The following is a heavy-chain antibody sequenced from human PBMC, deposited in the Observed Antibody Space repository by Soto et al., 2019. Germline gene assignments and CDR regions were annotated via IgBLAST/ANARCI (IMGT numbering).Heavy chain of an antibody. D-gene: IGHD3-3*01. V-gene: IGHV1-18*01. CDR1: GYTFRNYG. CDR2: ISPYNGNT. CDR3: ARGLVSGSAVWRAYNGGYFDY. Sequence: AQLVQSGAEVKRPGASVKVSCKASGYTFRNYGITWVRQAPGQGLEWMAWISPYNGNTNYAQDLQGRVTMTPHTSTSTAYMELRSLISEGAAMYSWARGLVSGSAVWRAYNGGYFDYWGQGTVVTVSS. J-gene: IGHJ4*02.